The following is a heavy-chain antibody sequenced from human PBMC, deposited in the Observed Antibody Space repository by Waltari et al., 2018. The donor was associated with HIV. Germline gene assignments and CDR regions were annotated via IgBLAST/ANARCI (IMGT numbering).Heavy chain of an antibody. J-gene: IGHJ4*02. CDR1: GHSISSAYY. Sequence: QVQLQESGPGLVQPSETLSLTCTVSGHSISSAYYWGWIRQAPGKGLEWIGSVYHSGSTYDNPSLHSRLTISVDVSKNQFSLKLSSVTAADTGVYYCARDFSGRGYFDYWGQGSLVTVSS. D-gene: IGHD5-12*01. CDR2: VYHSGST. CDR3: ARDFSGRGYFDY. V-gene: IGHV4-38-2*02.